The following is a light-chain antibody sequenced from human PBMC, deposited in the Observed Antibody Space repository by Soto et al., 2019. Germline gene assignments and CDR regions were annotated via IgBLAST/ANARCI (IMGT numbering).Light chain of an antibody. V-gene: IGLV2-8*01. CDR1: SSDVGDFNY. Sequence: QSVLTQPPSASGSPGQSVTLSCTGTSSDVGDFNYVSWYQQHLGKAPKLMIYEVSKRPSGVPDRFSGSKSGNTASLTVSGLQAEDEADYYCSSYGGSNNLVFGGGTKLTVL. CDR2: EVS. CDR3: SSYGGSNNLV. J-gene: IGLJ2*01.